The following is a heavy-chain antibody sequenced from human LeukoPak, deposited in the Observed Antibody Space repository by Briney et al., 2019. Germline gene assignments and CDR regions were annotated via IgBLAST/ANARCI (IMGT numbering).Heavy chain of an antibody. V-gene: IGHV3-11*01. J-gene: IGHJ4*02. CDR2: ISSSGTTI. CDR3: ARRRDSGSLQHFDY. D-gene: IGHD1-26*01. Sequence: GGSLRLSCAASGFTFSNAWMSWIRQAPGKGLEWVSYISSSGTTIYYTDSVKGRFTISRDNAKNSLYLQMNSLRAEDTAVYYCARRRDSGSLQHFDYWGQGTLVTVSS. CDR1: GFTFSNAW.